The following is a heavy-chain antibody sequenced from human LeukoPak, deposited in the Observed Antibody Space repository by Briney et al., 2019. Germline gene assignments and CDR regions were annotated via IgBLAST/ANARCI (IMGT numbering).Heavy chain of an antibody. V-gene: IGHV1-69*05. CDR2: IIPIFGTA. CDR3: ARGFGGGPYYYYYMDV. CDR1: GGTFSSYA. D-gene: IGHD2-21*01. J-gene: IGHJ6*03. Sequence: GASVKVSCKASGGTFSSYAISWVRQAPGQGLEWMGGIIPIFGTANYAQKFQGRVTITTDESTSTAYMELSSLRSEDTAVYYCARGFGGGPYYYYYMDVWGKGTTVTVSS.